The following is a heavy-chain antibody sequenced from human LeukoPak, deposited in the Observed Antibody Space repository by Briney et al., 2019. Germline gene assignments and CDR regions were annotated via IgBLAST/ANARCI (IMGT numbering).Heavy chain of an antibody. V-gene: IGHV1-18*01. CDR2: ISVYSGNT. CDR3: ARECCSGGSCYKFDP. CDR1: GYTFSSYA. D-gene: IGHD2-15*01. Sequence: ASVKVSCKASGYTFSSYAITWVRQAPGQGLEWMGWISVYSGNTNYAQKFQGRVTMTTDTSTSTAIMELRSLRSDDTAVYYCARECCSGGSCYKFDPWGQGTLVTVSS. J-gene: IGHJ5*02.